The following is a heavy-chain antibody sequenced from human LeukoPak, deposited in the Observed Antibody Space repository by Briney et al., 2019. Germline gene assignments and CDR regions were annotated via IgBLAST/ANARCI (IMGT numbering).Heavy chain of an antibody. J-gene: IGHJ4*02. CDR3: VSSNSQGGD. V-gene: IGHV3-48*03. CDR1: GFTFSSYE. D-gene: IGHD4-11*01. CDR2: ISSGGTTI. Sequence: GGSLRLSCAASGFTFSSYEMNWVRQAPGKGLEWVSYISSGGTTISYADSVKGRFTISRDNTKNSLYLQMSSLRDEDSAVYYCVSSNSQGGDWGQGTLVTVTS.